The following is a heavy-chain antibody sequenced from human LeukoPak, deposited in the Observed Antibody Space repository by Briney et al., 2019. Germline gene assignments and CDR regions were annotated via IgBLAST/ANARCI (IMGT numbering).Heavy chain of an antibody. CDR2: ISGSGGST. D-gene: IGHD3-9*01. V-gene: IGHV3-23*01. Sequence: GGSLRLSCAASGFTFSSYAMSWVRQAPGKGLEWVSAISGSGGSTYYADSVKGRFTISRDNSKNTLYLQMNSLRAEDTAVYYCAKDRYYDILTGHLSIDYWGQGTLVTVSS. CDR1: GFTFSSYA. CDR3: AKDRYYDILTGHLSIDY. J-gene: IGHJ4*02.